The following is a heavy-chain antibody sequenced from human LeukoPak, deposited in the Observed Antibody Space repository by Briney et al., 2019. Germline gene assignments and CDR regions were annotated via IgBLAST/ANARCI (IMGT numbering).Heavy chain of an antibody. CDR3: ARTGQQLSLYLDY. D-gene: IGHD6-13*01. CDR2: IYYSGST. CDR1: GGSISSYY. V-gene: IGHV4-59*08. Sequence: SETLSLTCAVSGGSISSYYWSWIRQPPGKGLEWIGYIYYSGSTNYNPSLKSRVTISVDTSKNQFSLKLSSVTAADTAVYYCARTGQQLSLYLDYWGQGTLVTVSS. J-gene: IGHJ4*02.